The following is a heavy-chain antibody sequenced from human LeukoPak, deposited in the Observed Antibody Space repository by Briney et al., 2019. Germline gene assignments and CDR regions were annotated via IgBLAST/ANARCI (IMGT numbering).Heavy chain of an antibody. D-gene: IGHD3-22*01. CDR1: GYTFTSYD. V-gene: IGHV1-8*01. CDR3: ARGSYYYDSSGYYYFDY. CDR2: MNPNSGNT. Sequence: ASVKVSCKASGYTFTSYDINWVRQATGQGLEWMGWMNPNSGNTGYAQKFQGRVTMTRNTSISTAYMELSSLRSEDTAVYYCARGSYYYDSSGYYYFDYWGQGTLVTVSS. J-gene: IGHJ4*02.